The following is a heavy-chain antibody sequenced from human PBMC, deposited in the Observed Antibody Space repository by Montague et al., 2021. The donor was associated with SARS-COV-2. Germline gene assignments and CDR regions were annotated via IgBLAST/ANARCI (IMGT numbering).Heavy chain of an antibody. Sequence: TLSLTCTVSGGSISSDSYYWSWIRQPAGKGLEWIGRVYTTGSTNYNLSLKSRVTISGDTSRNQFSLRLTSVTAADTAMYYCARAVIYGGYAFAYFDFWGQGVLVTVSS. D-gene: IGHD5-12*01. CDR1: GGSISSDSYY. V-gene: IGHV4-61*02. CDR3: ARAVIYGGYAFAYFDF. J-gene: IGHJ4*02. CDR2: VYTTGST.